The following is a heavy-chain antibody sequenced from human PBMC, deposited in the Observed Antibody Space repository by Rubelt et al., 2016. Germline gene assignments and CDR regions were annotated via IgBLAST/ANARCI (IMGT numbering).Heavy chain of an antibody. V-gene: IGHV1-69*01. D-gene: IGHD3-10*01. CDR2: FIPIFGTA. CDR1: GGTFSNYG. J-gene: IGHJ4*02. Sequence: GGTFSNYGITWVRQAPGQGLEWMGDFIPIFGTAYYAQKFKGRGRITADESTRTAYMELSSLRSEATAVYYCARDPASTPRITMVRGAPVGYFDYWGQGTLVTVSS. CDR3: ARDPASTPRITMVRGAPVGYFDY.